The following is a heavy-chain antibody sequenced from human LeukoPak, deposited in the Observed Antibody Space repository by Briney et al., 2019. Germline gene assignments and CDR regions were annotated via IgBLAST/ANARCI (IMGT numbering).Heavy chain of an antibody. CDR3: ARGVPYSSGWYEDY. D-gene: IGHD6-19*01. V-gene: IGHV3-48*01. Sequence: PGGSLRLSCAASGFTFSSYSMNWVRQAPGKGLEWVSYISSSSSTIYYADSVKGRFTISRDNAKNSLYLQMNSLRAEDTAVYYCARGVPYSSGWYEDYWGQGTLLTVSS. CDR2: ISSSSSTI. J-gene: IGHJ4*02. CDR1: GFTFSSYS.